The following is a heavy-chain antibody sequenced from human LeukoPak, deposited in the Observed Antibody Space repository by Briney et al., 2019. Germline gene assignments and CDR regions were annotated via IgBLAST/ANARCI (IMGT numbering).Heavy chain of an antibody. CDR1: GFTFSSYW. CDR2: IKQDGSEK. V-gene: IGHV3-7*03. Sequence: GGSLRLSCAASGFTFSSYWMSWVRQAPGKGLEWVANIKQDGSEKYYVDSVKGRFTISRDNAKNSLYLQMNSLRAEDTAVYCCARENYYGSGSYCFDYWGQGTLVTVSS. CDR3: ARENYYGSGSYCFDY. D-gene: IGHD3-10*01. J-gene: IGHJ4*02.